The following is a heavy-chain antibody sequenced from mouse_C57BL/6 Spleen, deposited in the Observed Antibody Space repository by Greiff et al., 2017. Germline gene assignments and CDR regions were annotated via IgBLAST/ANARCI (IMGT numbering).Heavy chain of an antibody. CDR3: TRTPFYGSTPYAMDY. D-gene: IGHD1-1*01. Sequence: VQLQESGAELVRPGASVTLSCKASGYTFTDYEMHWVKQTPVHGLEWIGAIDPETGGTAYNQKFKGKAILTADKSSSTAYMELRSLTSEDAAFYYCTRTPFYGSTPYAMDYWGQGTSVTVSS. CDR2: IDPETGGT. J-gene: IGHJ4*01. V-gene: IGHV1-15*01. CDR1: GYTFTDYE.